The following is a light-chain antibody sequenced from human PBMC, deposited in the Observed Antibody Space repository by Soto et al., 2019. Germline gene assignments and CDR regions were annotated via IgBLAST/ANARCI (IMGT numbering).Light chain of an antibody. V-gene: IGLV2-14*01. Sequence: QSALTQPASVSGSPGQSITISCTGVSSDVGGYKYVSWYQQHPGKAPKVMIYEISKRPSGVSDRFSGSKTGKTASLTISGLQAEDEADYYCSSYTSINKVFGGATKLTVL. CDR1: SSDVGGYKY. CDR3: SSYTSINKV. J-gene: IGLJ2*01. CDR2: EIS.